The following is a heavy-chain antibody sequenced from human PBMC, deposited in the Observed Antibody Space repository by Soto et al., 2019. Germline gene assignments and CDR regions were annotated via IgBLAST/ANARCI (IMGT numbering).Heavy chain of an antibody. D-gene: IGHD5-18*01. CDR1: GAPISGGDYH. Sequence: QVQLQESGPGLVKPSQTLSLMCTVSGAPISGGDYHWSWIRQPTGKGLEWIGYIFPSGATHYNSSLGTRIIMSGETSKSHFSLKLTSVTAADTAVYFCARGSAAKRYFDLWGRGTLVTVSS. CDR2: IFPSGAT. J-gene: IGHJ2*01. CDR3: ARGSAAKRYFDL. V-gene: IGHV4-30-4*01.